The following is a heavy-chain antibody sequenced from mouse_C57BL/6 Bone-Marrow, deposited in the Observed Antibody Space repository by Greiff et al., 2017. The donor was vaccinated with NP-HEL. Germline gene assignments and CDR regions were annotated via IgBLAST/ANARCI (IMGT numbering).Heavy chain of an antibody. V-gene: IGHV1-69*01. Sequence: QVQLQQPGAELVMPGASVKLSCKASGYTFTSYWMHWVKQRPGQGLEWIGELDPSDSSTNYNQKFKGKSTLTVDTSSSTAYMQLSSLTSEDSAVYYCARKNYYGSRRAWFADWGQGTLVTVSA. J-gene: IGHJ3*01. CDR3: ARKNYYGSRRAWFAD. CDR2: LDPSDSST. D-gene: IGHD1-1*01. CDR1: GYTFTSYW.